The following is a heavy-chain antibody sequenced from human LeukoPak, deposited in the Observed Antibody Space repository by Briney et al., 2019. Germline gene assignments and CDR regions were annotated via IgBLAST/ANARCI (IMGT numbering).Heavy chain of an antibody. Sequence: QTGGSLRLSCAASGFTFSSYAMSWVRQAPGKGLEWVSAISGSGGSTYYADSVEGRFTISRDNSKNTLYLQMNSLRAEDTAVYYCADYSSSWYGGLGYWGQGTLVTVSS. V-gene: IGHV3-23*01. CDR3: ADYSSSWYGGLGY. CDR1: GFTFSSYA. CDR2: ISGSGGST. D-gene: IGHD6-13*01. J-gene: IGHJ4*02.